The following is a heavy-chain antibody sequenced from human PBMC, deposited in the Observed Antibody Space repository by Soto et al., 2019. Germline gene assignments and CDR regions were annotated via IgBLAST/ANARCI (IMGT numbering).Heavy chain of an antibody. J-gene: IGHJ6*02. V-gene: IGHV1-18*04. Sequence: ASVKVSCKASGYTFSGYSITWVRQAPGQGLEWMGRISGYNGNTNYARTLRGRLTLTTDTSTSTAYMELRSLTSDDTAVYYCARDVFCGGAPSCPDMDVWGQGTTVTVSS. CDR2: ISGYNGNT. CDR1: GYTFSGYS. CDR3: ARDVFCGGAPSCPDMDV. D-gene: IGHD2-21*01.